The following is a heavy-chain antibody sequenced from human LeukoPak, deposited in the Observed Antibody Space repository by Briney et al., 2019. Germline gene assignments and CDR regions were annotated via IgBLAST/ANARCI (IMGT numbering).Heavy chain of an antibody. V-gene: IGHV3-23*01. CDR2: ISGSGGST. Sequence: GGSLRLSCAASVFTFSSYAMSWVRQAPGKGLQWVSAISGSGGSTYYADSVKGRFTISRDNTKNTLYLQMNSLRAEDTAVYYCAKDPYGDLVDYWGQGTLVTVSS. D-gene: IGHD4-17*01. CDR1: VFTFSSYA. J-gene: IGHJ4*02. CDR3: AKDPYGDLVDY.